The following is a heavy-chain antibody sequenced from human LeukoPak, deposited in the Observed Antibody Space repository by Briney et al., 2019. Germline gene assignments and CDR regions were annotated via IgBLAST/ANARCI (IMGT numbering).Heavy chain of an antibody. D-gene: IGHD6-13*01. Sequence: PGGSLRLSCAASGFTFSSYAMSWVRQAPGKGLEWVSAISGSGGSTYYADSVKGRFTISRDNSKNTLYLQMNSLRAEDTAVYYCARDPVRGSWHTDPFDYWGQGTLVTVSS. CDR3: ARDPVRGSWHTDPFDY. CDR2: ISGSGGST. V-gene: IGHV3-23*01. CDR1: GFTFSSYA. J-gene: IGHJ4*02.